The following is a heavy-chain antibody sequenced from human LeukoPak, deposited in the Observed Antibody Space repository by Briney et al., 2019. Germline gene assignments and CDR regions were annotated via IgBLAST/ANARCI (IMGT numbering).Heavy chain of an antibody. CDR3: ARRAGAYSHPYDY. CDR1: DFTVSSNS. D-gene: IGHD4/OR15-4a*01. Sequence: GGSLRLSCTVSDFTVSSNSMSWVRQAPGKGLEWVSFIYSDNTHYSDSVKGRFTISRDNSKNTLYLQMNSLRAEDTAVYYCARRAGAYSHPYDYWGKGTTVTVSS. CDR2: IYSDNT. V-gene: IGHV3-53*01. J-gene: IGHJ6*04.